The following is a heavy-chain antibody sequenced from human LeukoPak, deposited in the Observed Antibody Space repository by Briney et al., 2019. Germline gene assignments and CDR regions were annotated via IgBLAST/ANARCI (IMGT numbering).Heavy chain of an antibody. J-gene: IGHJ6*02. CDR3: ARDQGGSRTPGYSSYAMDV. V-gene: IGHV3-74*01. CDR1: GFTFSSYW. Sequence: GGSLRLSCAASGFTFSSYWMHWVRQAPGKGLVWVSRINSDGSSTSYADSVKGRFTISRDNAKNTLYLQMNSLRAEDTAVYYCARDQGGSRTPGYSSYAMDVWGQGTTVTVSS. D-gene: IGHD2-21*01. CDR2: INSDGSST.